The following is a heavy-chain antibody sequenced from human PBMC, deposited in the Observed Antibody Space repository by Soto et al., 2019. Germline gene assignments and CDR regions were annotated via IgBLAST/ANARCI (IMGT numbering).Heavy chain of an antibody. V-gene: IGHV5-51*01. D-gene: IGHD5-18*01. CDR2: IYPGDSDT. CDR3: ARRGGYSYGYRNYYGMDV. Sequence: ESLKISCKGSGYSFTSYWIGWVRQMPGKGLEWMGIIYPGDSDTRYSPSFQGQVTISADKSISTAYLQWSSLKASDTAMYYCARRGGYSYGYRNYYGMDVWGQGTTVTVSS. CDR1: GYSFTSYW. J-gene: IGHJ6*02.